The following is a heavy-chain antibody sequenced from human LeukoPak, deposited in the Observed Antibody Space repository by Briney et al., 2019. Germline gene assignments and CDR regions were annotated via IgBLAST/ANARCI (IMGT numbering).Heavy chain of an antibody. J-gene: IGHJ4*02. Sequence: TGESLKISCKGSGYSFPTYWIAWVRQMPGKGLGWMGIIYPDESNIRYSPSFQGQVTISADKSISTAYLQWSSLKGSDTAMYYCARPPSRGYSSSFEYWGQGTLVTVS. V-gene: IGHV5-51*01. CDR1: GYSFPTYW. CDR3: ARPPSRGYSSSFEY. CDR2: IYPDESNI. D-gene: IGHD2-2*03.